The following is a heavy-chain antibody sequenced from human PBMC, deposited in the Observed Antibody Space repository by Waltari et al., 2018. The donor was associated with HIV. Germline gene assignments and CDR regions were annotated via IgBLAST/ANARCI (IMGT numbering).Heavy chain of an antibody. CDR3: AKAFRITMIVVASDAFDI. D-gene: IGHD3-22*01. V-gene: IGHV1-8*01. Sequence: QVQLVQSGAEVKKPGASVKVSCKASGYTFTSYDINWVRQATGQGLEWMGWMNPNSGNTGYAQKFQGRVTMTRNTSISTAYMELSSLRSEDTAVYYCAKAFRITMIVVASDAFDIWGQGTMVTVSS. CDR1: GYTFTSYD. CDR2: MNPNSGNT. J-gene: IGHJ3*02.